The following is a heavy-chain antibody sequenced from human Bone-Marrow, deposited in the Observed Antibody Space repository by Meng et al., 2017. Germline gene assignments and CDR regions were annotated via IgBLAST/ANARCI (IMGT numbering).Heavy chain of an antibody. D-gene: IGHD3-16*01. V-gene: IGHV6-1*01. CDR1: GDSVSSNSAA. CDR3: GRDLGFFDN. J-gene: IGHJ4*02. CDR2: TYYRSKWYN. Sequence: SETLSLTCAISGDSVSSNSAAWNWIRQSPSRGLEWLGRTYYRSKWYNEYAVAVKSRITVSADTSKNQFSLQLSSVTPEDTALYHCGRDLGFFDNWGQGTRVTSFS.